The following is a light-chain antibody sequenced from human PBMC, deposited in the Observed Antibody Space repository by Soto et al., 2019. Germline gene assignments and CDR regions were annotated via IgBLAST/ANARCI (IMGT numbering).Light chain of an antibody. CDR1: QNIHTK. V-gene: IGKV3-15*01. J-gene: IGKJ5*01. CDR2: GAS. Sequence: IAMTQSPATLSLIPGARATLSCRAGQNIHTKLGWYQQTPGQAPRLLFYGASSGATGLPARFSGSGSGTEFTLTINSLQAEDCAVYYCQQYYNWPRTFGQGTRLEIK. CDR3: QQYYNWPRT.